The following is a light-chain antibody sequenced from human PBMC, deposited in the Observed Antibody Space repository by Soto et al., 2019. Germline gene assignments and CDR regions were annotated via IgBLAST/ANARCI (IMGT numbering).Light chain of an antibody. CDR1: QSISNS. Sequence: DIQMTQSPSTLSASVGDRVTITCRASQSISNSLAWYQQKPGKAPKLLIYKASSLESGVPLRFSGSESGTVFTLTISSGQADDFATYYCQQYNSYWTFGQGTKVEIK. CDR3: QQYNSYWT. CDR2: KAS. J-gene: IGKJ1*01. V-gene: IGKV1-5*03.